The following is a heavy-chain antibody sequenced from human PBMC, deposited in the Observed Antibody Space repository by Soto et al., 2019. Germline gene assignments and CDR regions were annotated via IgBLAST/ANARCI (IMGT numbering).Heavy chain of an antibody. CDR2: ILPIFGTV. J-gene: IGHJ2*01. Sequence: QVQLVQSGAEVKKPGSSVKVSCKASGGTFSNYPISWVRQAPGQGLEWMGGILPIFGTVNYAQKFQCRVTITADESTSTAYMELSSLRSEDTAVYYCARGNHRWLQLWYFDLWGRGTLVTVSS. CDR1: GGTFSNYP. D-gene: IGHD5-12*01. CDR3: ARGNHRWLQLWYFDL. V-gene: IGHV1-69*12.